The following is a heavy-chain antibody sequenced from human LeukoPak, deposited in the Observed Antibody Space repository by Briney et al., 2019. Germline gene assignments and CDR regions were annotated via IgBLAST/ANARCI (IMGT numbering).Heavy chain of an antibody. J-gene: IGHJ4*02. V-gene: IGHV3-23*01. Sequence: QTGGSLRLSCAASGFTFSSYAMSWVRQAPGKGLEWVSGISGSGGSTYYADPVKGRFTISRDNSKNTLDLQMNSLRADDTAVYYCARELKVAGPTTGFDYWGQGTLVTVSS. CDR3: ARELKVAGPTTGFDY. CDR1: GFTFSSYA. CDR2: ISGSGGST. D-gene: IGHD1-26*01.